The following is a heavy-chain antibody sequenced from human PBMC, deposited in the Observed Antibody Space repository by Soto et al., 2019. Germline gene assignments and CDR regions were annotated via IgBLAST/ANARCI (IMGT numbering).Heavy chain of an antibody. V-gene: IGHV1-18*01. CDR3: ARGGLITIFGVVIPQLEYYGMDV. CDR1: GYTFTSYG. D-gene: IGHD3-3*01. CDR2: ISAYNGNT. Sequence: ASVKVSCKASGYTFTSYGISWVRQAPGQGLEWMGWISAYNGNTNYAQKLQGGVTMTTDTSTSTAYMELRSLRSDDTAVYYCARGGLITIFGVVIPQLEYYGMDVWGQGTTVTVSS. J-gene: IGHJ6*02.